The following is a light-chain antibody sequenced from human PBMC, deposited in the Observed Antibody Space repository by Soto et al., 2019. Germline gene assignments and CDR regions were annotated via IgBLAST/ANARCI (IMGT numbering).Light chain of an antibody. CDR3: QQYGSSPRT. CDR1: QSVSSSY. Sequence: EIVLTQSPGTLSLSPGERATLSCRASQSVSSSYLAGYQQKPGQAPRLLIYVASSRATGIPDRFSGSASGTDFPLTISRLEPEDFAVYYCQQYGSSPRTFGQGTKVEIK. V-gene: IGKV3-20*01. CDR2: VAS. J-gene: IGKJ1*01.